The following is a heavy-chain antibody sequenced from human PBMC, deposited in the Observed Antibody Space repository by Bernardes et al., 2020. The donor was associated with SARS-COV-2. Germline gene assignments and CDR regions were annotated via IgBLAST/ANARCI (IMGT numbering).Heavy chain of an antibody. CDR2: ISSGGGST. Sequence: GGSLRLSCAASGFTFSNYAMSWVRQAPGKGLEWVSAISSGGGSTYYADSVKGRFTVSRDNSKNTQYLQVNSLRADDTAIYYCAGHKGSGWKGFDYWGQGTLVTVSS. V-gene: IGHV3-23*01. CDR1: GFTFSNYA. D-gene: IGHD6-19*01. CDR3: AGHKGSGWKGFDY. J-gene: IGHJ4*02.